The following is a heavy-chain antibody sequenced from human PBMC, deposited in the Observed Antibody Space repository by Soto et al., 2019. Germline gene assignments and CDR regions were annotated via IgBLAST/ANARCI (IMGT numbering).Heavy chain of an antibody. Sequence: QVQLQQWGAGLLKPSETLSLTCAVYGGSFSDYYWSWIRQPPGKGLEWIGEIYHSGSTNYNPSLKSRVTISVDTSKNQFSLKVSSVTAADTAVYYCASQRPTVTTFDYWGQGTLVTVSS. D-gene: IGHD4-17*01. J-gene: IGHJ4*02. CDR1: GGSFSDYY. V-gene: IGHV4-34*01. CDR2: IYHSGST. CDR3: ASQRPTVTTFDY.